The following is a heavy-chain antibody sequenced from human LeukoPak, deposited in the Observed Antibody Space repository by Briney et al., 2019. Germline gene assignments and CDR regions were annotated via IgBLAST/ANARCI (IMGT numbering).Heavy chain of an antibody. CDR3: AKGSQNSGYYYDY. CDR2: ISWDGGTT. Sequence: PGGSLRLSCAASGFTFDDYSMNWVRHTPGKGLEWVSLISWDGGTTYYADSVKGRFTISRDNSRNSLYLQMYSLRTEDTALYYCAKGSQNSGYYYDYWGQGTLVTVSS. D-gene: IGHD3-22*01. V-gene: IGHV3-43*01. J-gene: IGHJ4*02. CDR1: GFTFDDYS.